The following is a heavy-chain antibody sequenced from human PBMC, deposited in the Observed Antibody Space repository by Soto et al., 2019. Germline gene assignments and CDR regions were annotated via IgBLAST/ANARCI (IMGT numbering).Heavy chain of an antibody. CDR3: ARGGRLNWYFDL. D-gene: IGHD1-26*01. Sequence: EVQLVESGGGLVQPGGSLRLSCAASGFTFSSYWMHWVRQAPGKGLVWVSRINSDGSSTNYADSVKGRFTISRDNAKNTMDMQMNSLRAEDTAVYYCARGGRLNWYFDLWGRSTLVTISS. V-gene: IGHV3-74*01. CDR1: GFTFSSYW. CDR2: INSDGSST. J-gene: IGHJ2*01.